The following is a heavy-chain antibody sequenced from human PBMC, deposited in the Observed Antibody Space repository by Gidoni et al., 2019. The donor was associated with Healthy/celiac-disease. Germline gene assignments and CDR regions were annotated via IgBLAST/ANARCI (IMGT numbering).Heavy chain of an antibody. J-gene: IGHJ5*02. CDR3: ARRHKGGWFDP. CDR2: IWYDGSNK. Sequence: QVQLVESGGGVVPPGRSLRLSCAASGFTFSSYGMHWVRQAPGKGLEWVAVIWYDGSNKYYADSVKGRFTISRDNSKNTLYLQMNSLRAEDTAVYYCARRHKGGWFDPWGQGTLVTVSS. D-gene: IGHD2-21*01. V-gene: IGHV3-33*01. CDR1: GFTFSSYG.